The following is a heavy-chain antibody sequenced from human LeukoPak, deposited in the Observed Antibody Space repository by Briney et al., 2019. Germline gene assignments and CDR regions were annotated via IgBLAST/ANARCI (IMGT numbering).Heavy chain of an antibody. CDR1: GFTFSSYG. D-gene: IGHD3-3*01. CDR2: IRYDGSNK. J-gene: IGHJ4*02. V-gene: IGHV3-30*02. Sequence: GGSLRLSCAASGFTFSSYGMHWVRQAPGKGLEWVAFIRYDGSNKYYADSVKGRFTISRDNSKNTLYLQMNSLRAEDTAVYYCAKGEYDFWSGYYTPYYFDYWGQGTLVTVSS. CDR3: AKGEYDFWSGYYTPYYFDY.